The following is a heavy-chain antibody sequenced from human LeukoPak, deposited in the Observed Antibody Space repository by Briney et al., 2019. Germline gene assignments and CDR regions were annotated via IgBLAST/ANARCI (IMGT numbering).Heavy chain of an antibody. CDR2: IYYRGST. CDR3: ARTSLATIFGVGYLYYMDV. J-gene: IGHJ6*03. D-gene: IGHD3-3*01. Sequence: AETLSLTCTVSGGSISSYYWSWLRQPPGKGLEWIGYIYYRGSTNYNPPLKRRVTISVDTSKNQFSLKLSSVTAADTGVDYCARTSLATIFGVGYLYYMDVWGKGTTVTVSS. V-gene: IGHV4-59*01. CDR1: GGSISSYY.